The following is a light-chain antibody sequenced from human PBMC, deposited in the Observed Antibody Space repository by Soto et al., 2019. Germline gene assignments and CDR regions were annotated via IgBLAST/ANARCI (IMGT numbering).Light chain of an antibody. Sequence: DIQMTQSPSSLSASVGDRVTITCRASQGISNYLAWYQQKPGKAPQLLIYGATTLQSGVPSRFSVSGSGTEFTLTIASLQPEDVATYYCQKYDSDALTFGGGTKVEIK. J-gene: IGKJ4*01. V-gene: IGKV1-27*01. CDR2: GAT. CDR3: QKYDSDALT. CDR1: QGISNY.